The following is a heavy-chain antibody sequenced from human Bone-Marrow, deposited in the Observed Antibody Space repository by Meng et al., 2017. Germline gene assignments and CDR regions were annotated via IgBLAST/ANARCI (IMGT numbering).Heavy chain of an antibody. CDR1: GYTFTGYY. V-gene: IGHV1-2*06. CDR3: ARDQQWLPTGY. CDR2: INPNSGGT. D-gene: IGHD6-19*01. Sequence: ASVKVSCKASGYTFTGYYLHWVRQAPGQGLEWMGRINPNSGGTNYAQKFQGRITRTRDTSISTAYMELSRLRSDDTAVYYCARDQQWLPTGYWGQGTLVTVSS. J-gene: IGHJ4*02.